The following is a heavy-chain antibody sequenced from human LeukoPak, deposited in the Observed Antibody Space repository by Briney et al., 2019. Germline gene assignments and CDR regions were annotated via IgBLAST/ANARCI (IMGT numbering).Heavy chain of an antibody. V-gene: IGHV1-2*02. CDR1: GYTFTGYY. D-gene: IGHD2-2*01. Sequence: ASVKVSCKASGYTFTGYYMHWVRQAPGQGLEWMGWINPNSGGTNYAQKFQGRVTMTRDTSISTAYMELSRLRSDDTAVYYCARGGIVVVPAANNYYYYMDVWGKGTTVTVSS. CDR3: ARGGIVVVPAANNYYYYMDV. CDR2: INPNSGGT. J-gene: IGHJ6*03.